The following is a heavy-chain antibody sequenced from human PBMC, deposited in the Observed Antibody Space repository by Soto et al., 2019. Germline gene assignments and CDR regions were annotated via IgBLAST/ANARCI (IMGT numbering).Heavy chain of an antibody. Sequence: SETMSLTCAVSGYSISSGYYWGWIRQSPGKGLEWIGSIYHSGSTYYNPSLKSRVIISVDTSKNQFSLKLSSVTAADTAVYYCARLAPIAAADGMDVWGQGTTVTVSS. CDR3: ARLAPIAAADGMDV. V-gene: IGHV4-38-2*01. CDR1: GYSISSGYY. J-gene: IGHJ6*02. CDR2: IYHSGST. D-gene: IGHD6-13*01.